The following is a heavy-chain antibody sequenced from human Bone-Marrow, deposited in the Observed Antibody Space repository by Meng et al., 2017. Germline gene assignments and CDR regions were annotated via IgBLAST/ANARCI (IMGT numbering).Heavy chain of an antibody. V-gene: IGHV4-34*01. CDR1: GGSCSGYY. D-gene: IGHD6-19*01. J-gene: IGHJ4*02. CDR2: INHSGST. CDR3: ARGARVAGTDY. Sequence: QVQLHQWGAGLVKPSQTLSLTCAGYGGSCSGYYWSWIRQPPGKGLEWIGEINHSGSTNYNPSLKSRVTISVDTSKNQFSLKLSSVTAADTAVYYCARGARVAGTDYWGQGTLVTVSS.